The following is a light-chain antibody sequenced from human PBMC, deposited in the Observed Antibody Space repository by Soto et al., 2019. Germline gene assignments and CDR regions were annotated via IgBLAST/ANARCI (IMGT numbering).Light chain of an antibody. Sequence: EIVLTQSPGTLSLSPGERATLSCRASQSVSSSYLAWYQQKPGQAPRLLIYGASSRATGIPDRFSGSGSGTDFTLTISRVEPEDLAVYYCQQYGSSPRTFGQGTKLEIK. V-gene: IGKV3-20*01. CDR1: QSVSSSY. CDR3: QQYGSSPRT. J-gene: IGKJ2*02. CDR2: GAS.